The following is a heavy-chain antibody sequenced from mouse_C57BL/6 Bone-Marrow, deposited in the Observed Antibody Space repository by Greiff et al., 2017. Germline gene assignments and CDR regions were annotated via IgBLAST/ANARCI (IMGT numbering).Heavy chain of an antibody. J-gene: IGHJ4*01. CDR3: SYDYDGAMDY. V-gene: IGHV1-64*01. D-gene: IGHD2-4*01. Sequence: VQLQQPGAELVKPGASVKLSCKASGYTFTSYWMHWVKQRPGQGLEWIGMIHPNSGSTNYNEKFKSKATLTVDKSSSTAYMQLRSLTSEYSAVYYCSYDYDGAMDYWGQGTSVTVSS. CDR1: GYTFTSYW. CDR2: IHPNSGST.